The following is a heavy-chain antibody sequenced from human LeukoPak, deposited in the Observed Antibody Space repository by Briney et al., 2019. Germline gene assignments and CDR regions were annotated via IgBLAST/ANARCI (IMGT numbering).Heavy chain of an antibody. CDR3: AGESSSGRFDY. CDR1: GFTFSSYW. CDR2: IKQDGSEK. Sequence: PGGSLRLSCAASGFTFSSYWMSWVRQAPGKGLEWVANIKQDGSEKYYVDSVKGRFTISRDKAKNSLYLQMNSLRAEGTALYFCAGESSSGRFDYWGQGTLVTVSS. V-gene: IGHV3-7*03. D-gene: IGHD3-22*01. J-gene: IGHJ4*02.